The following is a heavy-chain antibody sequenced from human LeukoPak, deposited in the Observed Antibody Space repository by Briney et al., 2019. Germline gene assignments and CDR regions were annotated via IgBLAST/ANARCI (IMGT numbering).Heavy chain of an antibody. Sequence: PSETLSLTCTVSGGSINSGGYWSWIRQHPGKGLEWIGYIYYSGTTYFNPSLKGRVTMSVDTSKNQFSLKLSSVTAADTAVYYCARDSGTSGRTDYWGQGTLVTVSS. CDR1: GGSINSGGY. D-gene: IGHD3-10*01. V-gene: IGHV4-31*03. J-gene: IGHJ4*02. CDR3: ARDSGTSGRTDY. CDR2: IYYSGTT.